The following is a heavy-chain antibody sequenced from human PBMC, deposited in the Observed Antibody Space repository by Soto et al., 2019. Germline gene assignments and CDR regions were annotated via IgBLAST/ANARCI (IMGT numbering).Heavy chain of an antibody. CDR3: ARESEDLTSNFDY. V-gene: IGHV3-21*01. Sequence: GGSLRLSCAASGFTFSRYSMNWVRQAPGKGLEWVSSISSTTNYIYYADSMKGRLTVSRDNAKNSVYLDMNSLSAEDTAVYYCARESEDLTSNFDYWGQGTLGTVS. J-gene: IGHJ4*02. CDR1: GFTFSRYS. CDR2: ISSTTNYI.